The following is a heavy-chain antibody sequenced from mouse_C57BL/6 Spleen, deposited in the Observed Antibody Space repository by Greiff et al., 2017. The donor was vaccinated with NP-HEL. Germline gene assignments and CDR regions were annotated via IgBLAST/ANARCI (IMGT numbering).Heavy chain of an antibody. CDR1: GYSITSGYY. D-gene: IGHD3-1*01. CDR2: ISYDGSN. J-gene: IGHJ3*01. V-gene: IGHV3-6*01. Sequence: DVKLQESGPGLVKPSQSLSLTCSVTGYSITSGYYWNWIRQFPGNKLEWMGYISYDGSNNYNPSLKNRISITRDTSKNQFFLRLNSVTTEDTATYYCARERASGAWFAYWGQGTLVTVST. CDR3: ARERASGAWFAY.